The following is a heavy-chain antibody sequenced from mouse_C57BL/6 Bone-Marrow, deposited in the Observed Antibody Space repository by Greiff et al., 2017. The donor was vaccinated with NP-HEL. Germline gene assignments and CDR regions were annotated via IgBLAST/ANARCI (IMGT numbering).Heavy chain of an antibody. J-gene: IGHJ3*01. CDR3: ARNTMVTTGD. D-gene: IGHD2-2*01. CDR1: GYTFTSYW. Sequence: QVHVKQPGAELVKPGASVKMSCKASGYTFTSYWITWVKQRPGQGLEWIGDIYPGSGSTNYNEKFKSKATLTVDTSSSTAYMQLSSLTSEDSAVYYCARNTMVTTGDWGQGTLVTVSA. CDR2: IYPGSGST. V-gene: IGHV1-55*01.